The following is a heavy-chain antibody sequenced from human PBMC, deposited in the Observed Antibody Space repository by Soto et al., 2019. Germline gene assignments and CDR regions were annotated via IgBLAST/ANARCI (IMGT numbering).Heavy chain of an antibody. CDR3: ARAEEVTLVDY. Sequence: QVQLVQSGAEVKRPGASVKVSCKASGYTFTSYGISWVRQAPGQGLEWMGWISAYNGNTIYAQKLQGRATMTTDTSPSTAHMALMSMRSDDTAVDSCARAEEVTLVDYWGQGTLVTASS. CDR2: ISAYNGNT. D-gene: IGHD4-4*01. V-gene: IGHV1-18*01. CDR1: GYTFTSYG. J-gene: IGHJ4*02.